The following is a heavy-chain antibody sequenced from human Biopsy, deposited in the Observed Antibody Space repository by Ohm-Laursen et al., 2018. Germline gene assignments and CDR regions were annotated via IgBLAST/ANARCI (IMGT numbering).Heavy chain of an antibody. CDR2: IELDGDK. CDR3: ARDLFDQSWIHADYSCHGMDV. J-gene: IGHJ6*02. V-gene: IGHV2-70*11. CDR1: GFSLSTSGMC. Sequence: PTQTLTLTCTFSGFSLSTSGMCVSWIRQPPGKALEWLARIELDGDKYYSQSLKTRLTISRDTSKNQVVLTMTNIDPVDTATYYCARDLFDQSWIHADYSCHGMDVWGQGTTVTVSS. D-gene: IGHD5-18*01.